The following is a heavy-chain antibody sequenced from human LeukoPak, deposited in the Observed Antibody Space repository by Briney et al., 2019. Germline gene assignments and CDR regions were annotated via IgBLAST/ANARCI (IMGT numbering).Heavy chain of an antibody. CDR3: ARRLRYFDY. V-gene: IGHV4-4*09. D-gene: IGHD3-16*01. J-gene: IGHJ4*02. Sequence: ASETLSLTCTVSGGSISSYYWSWIRQPPGKGLEWIGYIYTSGSTNYNPSLKSRVTISVDTSKNQFSLKLSSVTAADTAVYYCARRLRYFDYWGQGTLVTVS. CDR1: GGSISSYY. CDR2: IYTSGST.